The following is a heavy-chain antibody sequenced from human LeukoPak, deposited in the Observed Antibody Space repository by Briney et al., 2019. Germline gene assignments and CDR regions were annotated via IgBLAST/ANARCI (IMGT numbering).Heavy chain of an antibody. J-gene: IGHJ4*02. CDR1: GFTFSSYG. D-gene: IGHD3-22*01. CDR2: IWYDGSNK. CDR3: ARESYYDGSGYHDY. Sequence: GGSLRLSCAASGFTFSSYGMHWVRRAPGKGLEWVAVIWYDGSNKYYADSVKGRFTISRDNSKNTLYLQMNSLRAEDTAVYYCARESYYDGSGYHDYWGQGTLVTVSS. V-gene: IGHV3-33*01.